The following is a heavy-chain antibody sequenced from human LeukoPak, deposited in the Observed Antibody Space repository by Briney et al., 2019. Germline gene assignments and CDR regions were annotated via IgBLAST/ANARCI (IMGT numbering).Heavy chain of an antibody. J-gene: IGHJ4*02. V-gene: IGHV1-2*02. CDR3: ARVIKRSSWYKYFDY. CDR1: GYTFTSYG. Sequence: ASVKVSCKASGYTFTSYGISWVRQAPGQGLEWMGWINPNSGGTNYAQKFQGRVTMTRDTSISTAYMELSRLRSDDTAVYYCARVIKRSSWYKYFDYWGQGTLVTVSS. D-gene: IGHD6-13*01. CDR2: INPNSGGT.